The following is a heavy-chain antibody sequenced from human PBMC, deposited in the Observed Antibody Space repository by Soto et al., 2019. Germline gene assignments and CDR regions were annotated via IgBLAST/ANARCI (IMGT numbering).Heavy chain of an antibody. Sequence: QVQLQESGPGLVKPSETLSLTCTVSGGSISSYYWSWIRQPPGKGLEWIGYIYYSGSTNYNPSLKSRVTISVDTSKNQFSLKLSSVTAADTAVYYCARARWRFFDYWGQGTLVTVYS. V-gene: IGHV4-59*01. J-gene: IGHJ4*02. CDR3: ARARWRFFDY. D-gene: IGHD2-15*01. CDR1: GGSISSYY. CDR2: IYYSGST.